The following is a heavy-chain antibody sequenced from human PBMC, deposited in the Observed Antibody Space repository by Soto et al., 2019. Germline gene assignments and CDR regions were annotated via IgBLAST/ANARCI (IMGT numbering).Heavy chain of an antibody. CDR3: ARDGTVVTFDWFDP. Sequence: ASVKVSCKASGYTFTSYGISWVRQAPGQGLEWMGWISAYNGNTNYAQKLQGRVTMTTDTSTSTAYIELRSLRSDDTAVYYCARDGTVVTFDWFDPWGQGTLVTVSS. D-gene: IGHD2-21*02. V-gene: IGHV1-18*01. J-gene: IGHJ5*02. CDR2: ISAYNGNT. CDR1: GYTFTSYG.